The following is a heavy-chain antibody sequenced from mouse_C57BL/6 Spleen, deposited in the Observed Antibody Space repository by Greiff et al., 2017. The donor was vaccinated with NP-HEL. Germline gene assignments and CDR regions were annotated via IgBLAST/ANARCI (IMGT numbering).Heavy chain of an antibody. D-gene: IGHD2-1*01. CDR1: GYTFTSYG. CDR3: ARYRGNGRYYYAMDY. Sequence: QVQLQQSGAELARPGASVQLSCKASGYTFTSYGISWVKQRTGQGLEWIGEIYPRSGNTYYNEKFKGKATLTADKSSSTAYMELRSLTSEDSAVYFCARYRGNGRYYYAMDYWGQGTSVTVSS. J-gene: IGHJ4*01. CDR2: IYPRSGNT. V-gene: IGHV1-81*01.